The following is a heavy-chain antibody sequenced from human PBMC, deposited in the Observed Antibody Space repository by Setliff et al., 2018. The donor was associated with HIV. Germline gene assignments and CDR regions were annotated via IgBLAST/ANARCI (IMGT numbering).Heavy chain of an antibody. CDR3: ARDIRYPGYSSGWFDY. CDR2: ISDDNGKT. V-gene: IGHV1-18*01. Sequence: ASVKVSCKASGYSFSTYGISWVRQAPGQGLEWMGRISDDNGKTYYAQKFQGRVTMTTGTSTSTAYMELRSLRSDDTAVYYCARDIRYPGYSSGWFDYWGQGTLVTVS. J-gene: IGHJ4*02. CDR1: GYSFSTYG. D-gene: IGHD6-19*01.